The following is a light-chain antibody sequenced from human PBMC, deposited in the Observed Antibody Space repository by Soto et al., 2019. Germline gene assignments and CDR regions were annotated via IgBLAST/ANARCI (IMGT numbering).Light chain of an antibody. J-gene: IGKJ3*01. CDR3: QQRSTWPIT. CDR1: QSVSSY. V-gene: IGKV3-11*01. Sequence: EIVLTQSPATLSLSPRERATLSCRASQSVSSYLAWYQQKPGQAPRLLIYDASNRATGIPARFSGSGSGTDFTLTISSLEPEDFAVYYCQQRSTWPITFGPGTKVDIK. CDR2: DAS.